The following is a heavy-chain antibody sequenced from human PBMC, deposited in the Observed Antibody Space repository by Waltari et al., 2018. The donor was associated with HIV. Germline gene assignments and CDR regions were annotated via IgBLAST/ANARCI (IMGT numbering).Heavy chain of an antibody. CDR1: GGFISGPRHH. D-gene: IGHD3-3*01. CDR2: IYYSGNT. J-gene: IGHJ6*02. Sequence: QLQLQESGPGPVKPSETLSLTSSVSGGFISGPRHHWGWIHQPPGKGLEWIGSIYYSGNTYYKSSLQSRITISLDMSKNLFSLNLRSVTAADTAVYYCARVSAWFHLEGGDVWGQGTTFTVAS. V-gene: IGHV4-39*01. CDR3: ARVSAWFHLEGGDV.